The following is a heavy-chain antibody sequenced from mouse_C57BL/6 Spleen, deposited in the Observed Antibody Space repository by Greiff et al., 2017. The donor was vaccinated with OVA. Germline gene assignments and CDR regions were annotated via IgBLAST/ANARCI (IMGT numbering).Heavy chain of an antibody. Sequence: VQLVESGAELVKPGASVKISCKASGYAFSSYWMNWVKQRPGKGLEWIGQIYPGDGDTNYNGKFKGKATLTADKSSSTAYMQLSSLTSEDSAVYFCARAGDYAMDYWGQGTSVTVSS. J-gene: IGHJ4*01. CDR2: IYPGDGDT. CDR3: ARAGDYAMDY. V-gene: IGHV1-80*01. CDR1: GYAFSSYW.